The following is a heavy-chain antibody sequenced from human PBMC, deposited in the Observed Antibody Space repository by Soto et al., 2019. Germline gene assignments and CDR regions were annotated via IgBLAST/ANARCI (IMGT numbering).Heavy chain of an antibody. Sequence: PSETLSLTCAVYGGSFSSGGYYWSWIRQHPGKGLEWIGYIYYSGSTYYNPSLKSRVTISVDTSKNQFSLKLSSVTAADTAVYYCATLDGPYNWFDPWGQGTLVTVSS. D-gene: IGHD2-8*01. CDR1: GGSFSSGGYY. CDR3: ATLDGPYNWFDP. V-gene: IGHV4-31*11. CDR2: IYYSGST. J-gene: IGHJ5*02.